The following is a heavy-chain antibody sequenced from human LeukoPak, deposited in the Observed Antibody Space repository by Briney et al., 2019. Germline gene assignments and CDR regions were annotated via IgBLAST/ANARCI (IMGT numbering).Heavy chain of an antibody. D-gene: IGHD3-10*01. J-gene: IGHJ6*03. CDR3: ARDSFINPVLLWFGELTNAPVADYYYYYYMDV. V-gene: IGHV4-61*01. CDR2: IYYSGST. Sequence: SETLSLTCTVSGGSISSSSYYWSWIRQPPGKGLEWIGYIYYSGSTNYNPSLKSRVTISVDTSKNQFSLKLSSVTAADTAVYYCARDSFINPVLLWFGELTNAPVADYYYYYYMDVWGKGTTVTISS. CDR1: GGSISSSSYY.